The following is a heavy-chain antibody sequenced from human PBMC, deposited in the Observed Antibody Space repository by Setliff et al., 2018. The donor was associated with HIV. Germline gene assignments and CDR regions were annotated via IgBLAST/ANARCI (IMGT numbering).Heavy chain of an antibody. CDR2: IYPGDSDT. CDR3: ARAPRSPLRWRDNLLSSSSFFMDV. V-gene: IGHV5-51*01. CDR1: GYRFTSYW. Sequence: GEFLKISCKGSGYRFTSYWIDWVRQTPGKGLEWMGIIYPGDSDTRYSPSFQGQVTFSADKSISAVYLQWDSLKASDSAIYYCARAPRSPLRWRDNLLSSSSFFMDVWGKGTTVTVSS. J-gene: IGHJ6*03. D-gene: IGHD2-21*01.